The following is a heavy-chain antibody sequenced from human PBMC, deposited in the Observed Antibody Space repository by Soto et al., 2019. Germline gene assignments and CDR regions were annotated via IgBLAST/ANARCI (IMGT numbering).Heavy chain of an antibody. CDR3: ARHDCISSSCYYYYYSGLDV. Sequence: GASAKVTCKASGYTFTSYGISWVRQAPGQGLEWMGGIIPIFGTVNYAQKFQGRVTITADESTSTAYMELSSLRSEDTAVYYCARHDCISSSCYYYYYSGLDVWGQGTTVTVSS. V-gene: IGHV1-69*13. CDR2: IIPIFGTV. CDR1: GYTFTSYG. D-gene: IGHD2-2*01. J-gene: IGHJ6*02.